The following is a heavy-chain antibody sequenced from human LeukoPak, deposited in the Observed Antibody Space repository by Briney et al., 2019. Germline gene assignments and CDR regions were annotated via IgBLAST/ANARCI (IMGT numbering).Heavy chain of an antibody. CDR1: GFTFSSYG. CDR3: ARLVIVGAAYYFDY. J-gene: IGHJ4*02. Sequence: PGGSLRLSCAASGFTFSSYGMHWVRQAPGKGLEWVAFIRYDGSNKYYADSVKGRFTISRDNSKNTLYLQMNSLRAEDTAVYYCARLVIVGAAYYFDYWGQGTLVTVSS. D-gene: IGHD1-26*01. CDR2: IRYDGSNK. V-gene: IGHV3-30*02.